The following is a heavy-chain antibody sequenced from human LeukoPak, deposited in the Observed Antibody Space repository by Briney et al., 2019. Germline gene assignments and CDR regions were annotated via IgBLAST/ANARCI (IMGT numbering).Heavy chain of an antibody. CDR1: GYTFTSYG. CDR2: ISAYNGNT. J-gene: IGHJ4*02. CDR3: ARDGLNYYDSSGYESPPFDY. Sequence: ASVKASCKASGYTFTSYGISWVRQAPGQGLEWMGWISAYNGNTNYAQKLQGRVTMTTDTSTSTAYMELRSLRSDDTAVYYCARDGLNYYDSSGYESPPFDYWGQGTLVTVSS. D-gene: IGHD3-22*01. V-gene: IGHV1-18*01.